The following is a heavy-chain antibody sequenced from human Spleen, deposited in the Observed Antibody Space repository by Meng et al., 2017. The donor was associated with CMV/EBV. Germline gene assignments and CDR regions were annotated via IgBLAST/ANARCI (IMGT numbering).Heavy chain of an antibody. V-gene: IGHV3-53*01. CDR3: ARDHSRSSGKYYYYYGMDV. Sequence: GGPLKISCAASGFTVSSNYMNWVRQAPGKGLEWVSIIYSDGSTYSADSVKGRFTISRDNSKNTLFLQMNSLRAEDTAVYYCARDHSRSSGKYYYYYGMDVWGQGTTVTVSS. CDR1: GFTVSSNY. D-gene: IGHD6-6*01. CDR2: IYSDGST. J-gene: IGHJ6*02.